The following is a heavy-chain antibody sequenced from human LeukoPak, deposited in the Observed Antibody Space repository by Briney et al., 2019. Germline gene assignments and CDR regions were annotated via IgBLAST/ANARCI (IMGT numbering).Heavy chain of an antibody. Sequence: PSETLSLTCAVYGGSFSGYYWSWIRQPPGKGLEWIGEINHSGSTNYNPSLKSRVTISVDTSKNQFSLKLSSVTAADTAVYYCARSILRYFDWCPFDYWGQGTLVTVSS. CDR1: GGSFSGYY. D-gene: IGHD3-9*01. CDR2: INHSGST. V-gene: IGHV4-34*01. CDR3: ARSILRYFDWCPFDY. J-gene: IGHJ4*02.